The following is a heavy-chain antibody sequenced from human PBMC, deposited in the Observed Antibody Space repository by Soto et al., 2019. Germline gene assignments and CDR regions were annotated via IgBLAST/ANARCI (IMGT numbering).Heavy chain of an antibody. Sequence: QLQLQESGPGLVKPSETLSLTCTVSGGSISSSSYYWGWIRQPPGKGLEWIGSIYYSGSTYYNPSLKSRVTISVDTSKNQFSLKLSSVTAADTAVYYCVRLNRRRGYYFDSWGQGTLVTVSS. CDR3: VRLNRRRGYYFDS. V-gene: IGHV4-39*01. J-gene: IGHJ4*02. CDR1: GGSISSSSYY. CDR2: IYYSGST.